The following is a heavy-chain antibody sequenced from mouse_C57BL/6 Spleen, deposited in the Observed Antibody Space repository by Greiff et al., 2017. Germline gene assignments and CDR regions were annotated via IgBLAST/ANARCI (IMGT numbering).Heavy chain of an antibody. J-gene: IGHJ4*01. CDR2: IDPENGDT. V-gene: IGHV14-4*01. Sequence: EVQLVESGAELVRPGASVKLSCTASGFNIKDDYMHWVKQRPEQGLEWIGWIDPENGDTEYASKFQGKATITADTSSNTAYLQLRRLTSEDTAVYYCTTDYVGAMDYRGQGTSGTVSS. CDR1: GFNIKDDY. D-gene: IGHD1-1*01. CDR3: TTDYVGAMDY.